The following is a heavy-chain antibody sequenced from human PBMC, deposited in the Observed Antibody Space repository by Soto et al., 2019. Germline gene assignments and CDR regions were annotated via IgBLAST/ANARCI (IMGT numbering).Heavy chain of an antibody. D-gene: IGHD2-2*01. V-gene: IGHV3-30*12. CDR3: AKDSHWAIISHTHEY. Sequence: GALRLSCASSVFSFIIYGMDRCSQAPGKGLEWVSTISYGGSNTYYADSVKGRFTISRDTSKNMLYLQMNSLRAEDTAIYYCAKDSHWAIISHTHEYWGHGTLVTVSP. CDR1: VFSFIIYG. CDR2: ISYGGSNT. J-gene: IGHJ4*01.